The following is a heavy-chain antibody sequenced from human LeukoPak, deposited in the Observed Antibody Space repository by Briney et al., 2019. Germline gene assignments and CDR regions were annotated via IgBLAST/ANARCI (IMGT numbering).Heavy chain of an antibody. Sequence: GGSLRLSCAASGFTFSSYAMSWVRQAPGKGLEWVSAISGSGGSTYYADSVKGRFTISRDNSKNTLYLQMNSLRPEGTAVYYRATVHDILTGPPGYWGQGTLVTVSS. CDR1: GFTFSSYA. J-gene: IGHJ4*02. CDR2: ISGSGGST. CDR3: ATVHDILTGPPGY. D-gene: IGHD3-9*01. V-gene: IGHV3-23*01.